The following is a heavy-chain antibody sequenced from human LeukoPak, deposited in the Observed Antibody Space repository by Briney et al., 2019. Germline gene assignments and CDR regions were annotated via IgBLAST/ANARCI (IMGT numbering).Heavy chain of an antibody. CDR3: ASTSIIRVYDHDQYY. Sequence: GGSLRLSCAASGFTVSSNYMSWVRQAPGKGLEWVSVIHSDGITYYADSVKGRFTISRDNSINTLYLQMSNLRAEDTALYNCASTSIIRVYDHDQYYWGQGTLVTVSS. CDR2: IHSDGIT. CDR1: GFTVSSNY. D-gene: IGHD5/OR15-5a*01. J-gene: IGHJ4*02. V-gene: IGHV3-53*01.